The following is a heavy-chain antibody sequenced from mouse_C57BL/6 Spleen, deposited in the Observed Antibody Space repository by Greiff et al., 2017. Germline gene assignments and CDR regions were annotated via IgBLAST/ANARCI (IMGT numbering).Heavy chain of an antibody. CDR3: ERTYDYDWYFDG. D-gene: IGHD2-4*01. CDR1: GYSITSDY. CDR2: ISYSGST. V-gene: IGHV3-8*01. J-gene: IGHJ1*03. Sequence: EVKVVESGPGLAKPSQTLSLTCSVTGYSITSDYWNWIRKFPGNKLEYMGYISYSGSTYYNPSLKSRISITRDTSKNQYYLQLNSVTTEDTATYFWERTYDYDWYFDGWGTGTTVTVSS.